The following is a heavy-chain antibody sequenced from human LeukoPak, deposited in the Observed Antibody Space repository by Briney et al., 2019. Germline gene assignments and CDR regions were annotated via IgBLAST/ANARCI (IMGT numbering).Heavy chain of an antibody. CDR3: ARDRYCSGGSCGAFDI. CDR1: GYSISSGYY. D-gene: IGHD2-15*01. J-gene: IGHJ3*02. CDR2: IYHSGST. Sequence: SETLSLTCTVSGYSISSGYYWGWIRQPPGKGLEWIGSIYHSGSTYYNPSLKSRVTISVDTSKNQFSLKLSSVTAADTAVYYCARDRYCSGGSCGAFDIWGQGTMVTVSS. V-gene: IGHV4-38-2*02.